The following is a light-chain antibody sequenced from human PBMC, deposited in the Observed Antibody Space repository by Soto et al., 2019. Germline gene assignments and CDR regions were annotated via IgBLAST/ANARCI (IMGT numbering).Light chain of an antibody. J-gene: IGKJ4*01. CDR2: DAS. V-gene: IGKV3-11*01. CDR3: QYRGIWPPGAT. CDR1: QSINNY. Sequence: EIVLTQSPVTLSLSPGERATLSCLASQSINNYLTWYQQKPGQPPRLLIYDASNRATAIPVRFSGSGSGTDFTLTISSLEPEDSAVYYCQYRGIWPPGATFGGGTKVEIK.